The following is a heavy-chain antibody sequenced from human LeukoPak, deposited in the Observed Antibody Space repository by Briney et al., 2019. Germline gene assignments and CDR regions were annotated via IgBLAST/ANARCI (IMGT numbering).Heavy chain of an antibody. J-gene: IGHJ3*02. CDR1: GFTFSSYW. D-gene: IGHD3-10*01. Sequence: GGSLRLSCAASGFTFSSYWMSWVRQAPGKGLEWVATIRQDGSQKYYVDSVKGRFTISRDNAKNSLYLQMNSLRAEDTALYYCAKGVRITMVRGAFDIWGQGTMVTVSS. CDR2: IRQDGSQK. CDR3: AKGVRITMVRGAFDI. V-gene: IGHV3-7*03.